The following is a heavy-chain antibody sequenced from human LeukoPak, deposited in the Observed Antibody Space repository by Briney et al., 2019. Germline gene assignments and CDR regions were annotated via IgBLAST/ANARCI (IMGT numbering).Heavy chain of an antibody. J-gene: IGHJ5*02. CDR2: FDPEDGET. Sequence: ASVKVSCKVSGYTLTELSMHWVRQAPGKGLEWMGGFDPEDGETIYAQKFQGRVTMTTDTSTSTAYMELRSLRSDDTAVYYCARGSGSSSWYWFDPWGQGTLVTVSS. CDR1: GYTLTELS. CDR3: ARGSGSSSWYWFDP. D-gene: IGHD6-13*01. V-gene: IGHV1-24*01.